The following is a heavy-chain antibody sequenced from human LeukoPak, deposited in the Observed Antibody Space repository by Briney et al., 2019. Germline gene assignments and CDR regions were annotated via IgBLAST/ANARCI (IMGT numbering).Heavy chain of an antibody. Sequence: PGGSLKLSCAASGFPFSGSAIHWVRQASGKGLEWVGRVRSKVNNYATVYAASVRGRFIISRDDSKNTTFLQMNSLKIEDTAVYYCTRRNSGSYSGNDYWGQGTLVTVSS. CDR2: VRSKVNNYAT. CDR3: TRRNSGSYSGNDY. CDR1: GFPFSGSA. V-gene: IGHV3-73*01. J-gene: IGHJ4*02. D-gene: IGHD1-26*01.